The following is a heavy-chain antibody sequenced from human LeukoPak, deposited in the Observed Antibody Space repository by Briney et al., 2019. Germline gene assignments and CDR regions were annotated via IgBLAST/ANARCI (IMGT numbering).Heavy chain of an antibody. CDR2: INTNTGNP. J-gene: IGHJ4*02. D-gene: IGHD3-9*01. V-gene: IGHV7-4-1*02. Sequence: ASVNVSCTASGYTFTSYAMNWVRQAPGQGLEWMGWINTNTGNPTYAQGFTGRFVFSLDTSVSTAYLQISSLKAEDTAVYYCAISPVYYDILTGYYKASPLDYWGQGTLVTVSS. CDR1: GYTFTSYA. CDR3: AISPVYYDILTGYYKASPLDY.